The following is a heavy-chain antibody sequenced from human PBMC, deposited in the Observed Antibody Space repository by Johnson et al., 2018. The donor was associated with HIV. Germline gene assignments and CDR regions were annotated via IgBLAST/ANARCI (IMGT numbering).Heavy chain of an antibody. CDR1: GFTFSSYA. CDR2: ISYDGSNK. V-gene: IGHV3-30*14. J-gene: IGHJ3*02. Sequence: QMLLVESGGGLVQPGRSLRLSCAASGFTFSSYAMHWVRQAPGKGLEWVAVISYDGSNKYYADSVKGRFTISRDNSKNTLYLQMNALRAEDTAVYYCAISIPRPGWGDAFDIWGQGTMVTVSS. D-gene: IGHD3-16*01. CDR3: AISIPRPGWGDAFDI.